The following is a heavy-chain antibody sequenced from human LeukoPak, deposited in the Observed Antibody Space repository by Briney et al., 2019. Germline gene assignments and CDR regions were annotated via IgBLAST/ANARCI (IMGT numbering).Heavy chain of an antibody. V-gene: IGHV4-30-4*08. D-gene: IGHD6-6*01. CDR1: GGSISSGDNY. Sequence: PSQTLSLTCTVSGGSISSGDNYWSWIRQPPGKGLEWIGYIYYSGSTYYNPSLKSRVTISVDTSKNQFSLKLSSVTAADTAVYYCARKSSSSGGLDYYYYYMDVWGKGTTVTVSS. J-gene: IGHJ6*03. CDR3: ARKSSSSGGLDYYYYYMDV. CDR2: IYYSGST.